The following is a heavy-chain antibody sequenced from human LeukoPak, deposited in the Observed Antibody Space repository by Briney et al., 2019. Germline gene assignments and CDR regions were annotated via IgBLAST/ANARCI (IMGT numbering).Heavy chain of an antibody. CDR1: GGSISRYY. CDR2: IYYSGST. V-gene: IGHV4-59*01. J-gene: IGHJ5*02. D-gene: IGHD6-19*01. Sequence: SETLSLTCTVSGGSISRYYWSWIRQPPGKGLEWIGYIYYSGSTNYNPSLKSRVTISVDASKNQFSLKLSSVTAADTAVYYCARGDSSGWGGWFDPWGQGTLVTVSS. CDR3: ARGDSSGWGGWFDP.